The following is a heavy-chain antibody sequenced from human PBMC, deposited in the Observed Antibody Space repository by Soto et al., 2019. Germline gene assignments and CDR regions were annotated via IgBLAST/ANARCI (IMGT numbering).Heavy chain of an antibody. CDR1: GGPISSSSYF. Sequence: SETLSLTCTVSGGPISSSSYFWGWIRQPPGKGLEWIGNIHYRGSTYYNASLKSRFTISVDMSKNQFSLKLRSVTAADSAVYSCARGIGYYFDSWGQGTLVTVSS. V-gene: IGHV4-39*01. D-gene: IGHD5-12*01. CDR3: ARGIGYYFDS. CDR2: IHYRGST. J-gene: IGHJ4*02.